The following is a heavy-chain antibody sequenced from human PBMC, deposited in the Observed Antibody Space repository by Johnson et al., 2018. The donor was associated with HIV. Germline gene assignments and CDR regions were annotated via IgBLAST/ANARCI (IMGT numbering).Heavy chain of an antibody. J-gene: IGHJ3*02. V-gene: IGHV3-30*04. CDR2: ISYDGSNK. CDR3: ARVEPIRRAIDAFDI. CDR1: GFTFSSYA. Sequence: QMLLVESGGGAVQPGRSLRLSCAASGFTFSSYAMHWVRQAPGKGLEWVAVISYDGSNKYYADSAKGRFTISRDNSKNTLYLQMTSLRAEDTAVYYCARVEPIRRAIDAFDIWGQGTMVTVSS.